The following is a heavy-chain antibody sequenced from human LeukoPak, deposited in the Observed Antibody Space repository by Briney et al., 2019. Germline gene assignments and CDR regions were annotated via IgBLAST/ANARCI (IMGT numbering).Heavy chain of an antibody. Sequence: SETLSLTCTVSGGSISSSSYYWGWIRQPPGKGLEWIGSIYYSGSTYYNPSLKSRVTISVDTSKNQFSLKLSSVTAADTAVYYCAREQMGYSGSYDYFDYWGQGTLVTVSS. CDR1: GGSISSSSYY. CDR2: IYYSGST. V-gene: IGHV4-39*07. CDR3: AREQMGYSGSYDYFDY. D-gene: IGHD1-26*01. J-gene: IGHJ4*02.